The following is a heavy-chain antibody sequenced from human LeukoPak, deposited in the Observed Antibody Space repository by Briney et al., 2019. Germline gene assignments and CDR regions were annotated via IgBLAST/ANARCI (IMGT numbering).Heavy chain of an antibody. D-gene: IGHD2-2*02. J-gene: IGHJ3*02. CDR2: INHSGST. CDR3: ARPYCHSTNCYKFDAFDI. V-gene: IGHV4-34*01. CDR1: GGSFSGYY. Sequence: SETLSLTCAVYGGSFSGYYWSWIRQPPGKGLEWIGEINHSGSTNYNPSLESRVTISVDTSKNQFSLKLSSVTAADTAVYYCARPYCHSTNCYKFDAFDIWGQGTMVTVSS.